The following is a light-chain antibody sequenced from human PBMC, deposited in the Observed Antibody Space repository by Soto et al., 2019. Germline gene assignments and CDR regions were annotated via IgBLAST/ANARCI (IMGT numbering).Light chain of an antibody. CDR3: QQYDNLYT. Sequence: DIQMTHSPSSLSASVGDRVTITCQASQDIRNYLNWYQHKPGKAPKLLIYDASNLETGVPSRFSGSGSGTDFTFTISSLQPEDIATYYCQQYDNLYTFGQGTKLEIK. CDR2: DAS. J-gene: IGKJ2*01. CDR1: QDIRNY. V-gene: IGKV1-33*01.